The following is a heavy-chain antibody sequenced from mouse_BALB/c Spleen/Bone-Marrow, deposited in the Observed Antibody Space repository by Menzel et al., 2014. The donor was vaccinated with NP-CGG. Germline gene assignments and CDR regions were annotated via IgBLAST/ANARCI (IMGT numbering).Heavy chain of an antibody. CDR3: ARGDDYVSWFAY. CDR1: GFTFSSYG. J-gene: IGHJ3*01. D-gene: IGHD2-4*01. V-gene: IGHV5-6-3*01. Sequence: EVQLVESGGGLVQPGGSLKLSCAASGFTFSSYGMSWVPQTPDKRLEFVATINTNGGDTYYPDSVKGRFTISRDNAKNTLYLQMSSLKSEDTAMYYCARGDDYVSWFAYWGQGTLVTVSA. CDR2: INTNGGDT.